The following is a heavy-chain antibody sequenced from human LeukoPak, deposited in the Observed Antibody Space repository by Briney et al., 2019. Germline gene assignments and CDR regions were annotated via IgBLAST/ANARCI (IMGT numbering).Heavy chain of an antibody. Sequence: GGSLRLSCAASGFTFSSYWMSWVRQAPGKGLEWVANIKQDGSEKYYVDSVKGRFTISRDNAKNSLYLQMNSLRAEDTAVYYCGKNRSGSYSQGLDRWGQGTLVTVSS. CDR2: IKQDGSEK. J-gene: IGHJ4*02. CDR3: GKNRSGSYSQGLDR. D-gene: IGHD1-26*01. CDR1: GFTFSSYW. V-gene: IGHV3-7*01.